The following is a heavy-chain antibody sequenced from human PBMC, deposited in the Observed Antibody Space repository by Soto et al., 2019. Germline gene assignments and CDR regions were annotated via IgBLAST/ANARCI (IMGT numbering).Heavy chain of an antibody. Sequence: PGRALRLSCAADGLTFSSYGMHWVRQAPGRGLERVSDIWYDGSNSSEAGLVKARLTTSRKNSKKSPHLKRYSLTAADTSVYYGATDDTNNHDALGTCRKETRFSVAS. CDR3: ATDDTNNHDALGT. D-gene: IGHD1-1*01. J-gene: IGHJ3*02. CDR1: GLTFSSYG. CDR2: IWYDGSNS. V-gene: IGHV3-33*01.